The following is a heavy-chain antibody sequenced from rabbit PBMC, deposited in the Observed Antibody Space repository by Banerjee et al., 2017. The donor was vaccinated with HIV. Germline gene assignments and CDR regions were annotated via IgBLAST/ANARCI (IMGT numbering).Heavy chain of an antibody. V-gene: IGHV1S40*01. D-gene: IGHD1-1*01. CDR3: ARDIGGYDL. Sequence: ASWAKGRFTITKTSSTTVTLQMTSLTAADTATYFCARDIGGYDLWGPGTLVT. J-gene: IGHJ4*01.